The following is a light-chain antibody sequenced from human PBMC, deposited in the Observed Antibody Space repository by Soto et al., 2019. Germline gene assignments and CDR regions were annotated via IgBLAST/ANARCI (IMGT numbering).Light chain of an antibody. CDR2: AAS. Sequence: GESVTITCRASQVISTSLAWYQVKPGKAPKLLIYAASTLESGVPSRFSGSGSGTEFTLTISSLQPDDFATYYCRQYNSYRAFGQGTKVDIK. CDR1: QVISTS. V-gene: IGKV1-9*01. CDR3: RQYNSYRA. J-gene: IGKJ1*01.